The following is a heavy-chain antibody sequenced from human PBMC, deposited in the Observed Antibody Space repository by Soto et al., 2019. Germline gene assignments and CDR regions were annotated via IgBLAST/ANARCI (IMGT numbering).Heavy chain of an antibody. V-gene: IGHV4-31*03. CDR3: ARYTYDYDFWSGYYWKKTYCYYGMDV. CDR1: GGSISSGGYY. Sequence: QVQLQESGPGLVKPSQTLSLTCTVSGGSISSGGYYWSWIRQHPGKGLEWIGYIYYSGSNYYNPYHKSRVTRSVDTSKNQFSLKLSSLTGADTDVYYCARYTYDYDFWSGYYWKKTYCYYGMDVWGQGTTVTVSS. CDR2: IYYSGSN. J-gene: IGHJ6*02. D-gene: IGHD3-3*01.